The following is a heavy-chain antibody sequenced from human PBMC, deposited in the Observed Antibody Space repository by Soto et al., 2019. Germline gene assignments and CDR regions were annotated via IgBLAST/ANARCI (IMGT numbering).Heavy chain of an antibody. J-gene: IGHJ4*02. D-gene: IGHD1-7*01. CDR2: INHSGST. V-gene: IGHV4-34*01. CDR1: GGSFSGYY. Sequence: PSETLSLTCAVYGGSFSGYYWSWIRQPPGEGLERIGEINHSGSTNYNPSLKSRVTISVDTSKNQFSLKLSSVTAADTAVYYCARGTGITGTGSYYFDYWGQGTLVTVSS. CDR3: ARGTGITGTGSYYFDY.